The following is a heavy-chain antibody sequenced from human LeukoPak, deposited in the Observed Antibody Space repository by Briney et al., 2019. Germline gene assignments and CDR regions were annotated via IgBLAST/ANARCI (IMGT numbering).Heavy chain of an antibody. J-gene: IGHJ1*01. Sequence: GGSLRLSCAASGFTFSSYGMHWVRQAPGKGLEWVAVISYDGSNKYYADSVKGRFTISRDNSKNTLYLQMNSLRAEDTAVYYCARGGAARLHFQNWGQGTLVTVSS. CDR1: GFTFSSYG. V-gene: IGHV3-30*03. D-gene: IGHD6-6*01. CDR3: ARGGAARLHFQN. CDR2: ISYDGSNK.